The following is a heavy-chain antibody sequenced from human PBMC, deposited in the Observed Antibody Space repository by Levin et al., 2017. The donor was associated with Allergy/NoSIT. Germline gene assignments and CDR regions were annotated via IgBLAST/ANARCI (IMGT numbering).Heavy chain of an antibody. CDR1: GGSISSGDYY. J-gene: IGHJ3*02. D-gene: IGHD3-22*01. CDR2: IYYSGST. CDR3: ARHPPMIVVVPSDAFDI. V-gene: IGHV4-30-4*01. Sequence: SQTLSLTCTVSGGSISSGDYYWSWNRQPPGKGLEWIGYIYYSGSTYYNPSLKSRVTISVDTSKNQFSLKLSSVTAADTAVYYCARHPPMIVVVPSDAFDIWGQGTMVTVSS.